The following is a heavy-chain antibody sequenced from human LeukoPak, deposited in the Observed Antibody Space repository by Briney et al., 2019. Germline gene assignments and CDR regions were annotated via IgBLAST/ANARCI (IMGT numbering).Heavy chain of an antibody. J-gene: IGHJ4*02. D-gene: IGHD3-10*01. Sequence: PSETLSLTCTVSGGSISRSSYYWGWIRQPPGKGLEWIATIYYSGSTYYNPSLKSRVTISADTSKNQFSLKLSSVTAADTAVYYCARLTSGHFDYWGQGTLATVSS. V-gene: IGHV4-39*01. CDR1: GGSISRSSYY. CDR2: IYYSGST. CDR3: ARLTSGHFDY.